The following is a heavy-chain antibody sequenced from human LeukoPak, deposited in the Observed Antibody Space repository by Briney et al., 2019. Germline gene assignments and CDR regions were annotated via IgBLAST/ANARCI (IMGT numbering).Heavy chain of an antibody. CDR2: ISVYNGNT. D-gene: IGHD6-13*01. CDR1: GYTFTSYR. V-gene: IGHV1-18*01. Sequence: ASVKVSCKASGYTFTSYRISWVRQAPGQGLEWMGWISVYNGNTNYAQTLQGRVTMTTDTSTSTAYMELRSLRSDDTAVYYCARDQQVAEGGDAFDIWGQGTMVTVSS. J-gene: IGHJ3*02. CDR3: ARDQQVAEGGDAFDI.